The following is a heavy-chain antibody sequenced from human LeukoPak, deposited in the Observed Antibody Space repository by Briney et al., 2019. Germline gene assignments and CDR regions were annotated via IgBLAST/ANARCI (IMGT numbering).Heavy chain of an antibody. CDR3: ARDKYCSGGSCHNQYYYYYYMDV. D-gene: IGHD2-15*01. Sequence: SQTLSLTCAISGDSVSSNSAAWNWIRQSPSRGLEWLGRTYYRSKWYNDYAVSVKSRITINPDTSKNQFSLQLNSATPEDTAVYYCARDKYCSGGSCHNQYYYYYYMDVWGKGTTVTISS. J-gene: IGHJ6*03. V-gene: IGHV6-1*01. CDR1: GDSVSSNSAA. CDR2: TYYRSKWYN.